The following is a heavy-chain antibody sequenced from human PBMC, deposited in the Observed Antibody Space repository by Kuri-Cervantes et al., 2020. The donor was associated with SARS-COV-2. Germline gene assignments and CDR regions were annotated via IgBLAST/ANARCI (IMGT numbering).Heavy chain of an antibody. V-gene: IGHV3-66*01. CDR1: GFTVSSNY. Sequence: GESLKISCAASGFTVSSNYMSWVRQAPGKGLEWVSVIYSGGSTYYADSVKGRFTISRDNSKNTLYLQMNSLRAEDTAVHYCARYGAVERDYYYYYGMDVWGQGTTVTVSS. CDR2: IYSGGST. D-gene: IGHD1-1*01. J-gene: IGHJ6*02. CDR3: ARYGAVERDYYYYYGMDV.